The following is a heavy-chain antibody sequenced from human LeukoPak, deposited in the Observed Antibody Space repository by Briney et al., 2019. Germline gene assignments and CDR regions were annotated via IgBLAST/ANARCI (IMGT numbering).Heavy chain of an antibody. V-gene: IGHV3-7*01. Sequence: GGSLRLSCAASGFTFSSYWMSWVRQAPGKGLEWVANIKQDGSEKYYVDSVKGRFTISRDNAKNSLYLQMNSLRAEDTAVYYCARELYVLRFLEWLSLDIGYMDVWGKGTTVTVSS. CDR1: GFTFSSYW. D-gene: IGHD3-3*01. CDR3: ARELYVLRFLEWLSLDIGYMDV. J-gene: IGHJ6*03. CDR2: IKQDGSEK.